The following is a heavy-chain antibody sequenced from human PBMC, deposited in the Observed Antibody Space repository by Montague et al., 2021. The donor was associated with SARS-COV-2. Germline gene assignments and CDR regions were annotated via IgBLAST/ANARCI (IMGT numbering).Heavy chain of an antibody. CDR2: IYYSGST. D-gene: IGHD3-3*01. V-gene: IGHV4-59*08. CDR1: GGSISNYY. CDR3: ARAVRYYDFWSGRAQRGPDY. Sequence: SETLSLTRTLSGGSISNYYWSWIRHPPGKGLEWIGYIYYSGSTNYNPSLKSRVTISVDMSKNQFSMELSSVTAADTAVYYCARAVRYYDFWSGRAQRGPDYWGQGTLVTVSS. J-gene: IGHJ4*02.